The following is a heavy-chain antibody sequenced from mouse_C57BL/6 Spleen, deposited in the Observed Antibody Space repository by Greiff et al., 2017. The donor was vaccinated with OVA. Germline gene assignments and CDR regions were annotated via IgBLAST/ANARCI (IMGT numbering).Heavy chain of an antibody. J-gene: IGHJ1*03. CDR2: ISDGGSYT. V-gene: IGHV5-4*03. Sequence: EVKLQESGGGLVKPGGSLKLSCAASGFTFSSYAMSWVRQTPEKRLEGVATISDGGSYTYYPDNVKGRFTISRDNAKNNLYLQMSHLKSEDTAMYYCARGGVTTVVKGYFDVWGTGTTVTVSS. D-gene: IGHD1-1*01. CDR1: GFTFSSYA. CDR3: ARGGVTTVVKGYFDV.